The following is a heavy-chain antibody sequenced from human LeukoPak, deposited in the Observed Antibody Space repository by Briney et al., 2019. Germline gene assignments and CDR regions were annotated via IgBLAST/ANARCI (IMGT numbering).Heavy chain of an antibody. CDR1: GGTFSSYA. J-gene: IGHJ6*03. CDR2: IIPIFGTA. CDR3: ARAHSSTKNYYYYYMDV. V-gene: IGHV1-69*13. D-gene: IGHD2-2*01. Sequence: ASVKVSCKASGGTFSSYAISWVRQAPGQGLEWMGGIIPIFGTANYAQKFQGRVTITADESTSTAYMELSSLRSDDTAVYYCARAHSSTKNYYYYYMDVWGKGTTVTVSS.